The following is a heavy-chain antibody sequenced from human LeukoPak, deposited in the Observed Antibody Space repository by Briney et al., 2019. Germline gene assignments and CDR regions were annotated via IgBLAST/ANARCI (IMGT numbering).Heavy chain of an antibody. CDR1: GYTFTGYY. CDR3: AKGRGAFDI. Sequence: SCKASGYTFTGYYMHWVRQAPGKGLEWVAVISNDGSNKYYADSVKGRFTISRDNSKNTLYLQMNSLRAEDTAVYYCAKGRGAFDIWGQGTMVTVSS. J-gene: IGHJ3*02. D-gene: IGHD3-10*01. CDR2: ISNDGSNK. V-gene: IGHV3-30*18.